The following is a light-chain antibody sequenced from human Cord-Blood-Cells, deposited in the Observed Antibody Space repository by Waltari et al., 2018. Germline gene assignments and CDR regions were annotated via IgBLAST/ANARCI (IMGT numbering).Light chain of an antibody. J-gene: IGLJ2*01. V-gene: IGLV2-18*02. Sequence: QSALTQPPSVSGSPGQSVTIPCTGTSSDVGSYNRLSWYQQPPGTAPKLMIYEVSNRPSGVPDRFSGSKSGNTASLTISGLQAEDEADYYCSSYTSSSTVVFGGGTKLTVL. CDR3: SSYTSSSTVV. CDR2: EVS. CDR1: SSDVGSYNR.